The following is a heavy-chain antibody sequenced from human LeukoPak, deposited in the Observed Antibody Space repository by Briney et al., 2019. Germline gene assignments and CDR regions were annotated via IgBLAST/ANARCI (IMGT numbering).Heavy chain of an antibody. D-gene: IGHD3-9*01. V-gene: IGHV4-34*01. CDR3: SRGSDESKTGDT. CDR1: GGSFSNYY. CDR2: IHPYGFT. J-gene: IGHJ5*02. Sequence: SETLSLTCVLYGGSFSNYYWSWIRQPPGKGLEWIGEIHPYGFTNFNPSLKSRVSISVDTSKNQFSLKLTSVTAADTAVYYCSRGSDESKTGDTWGQGSLVTVSS.